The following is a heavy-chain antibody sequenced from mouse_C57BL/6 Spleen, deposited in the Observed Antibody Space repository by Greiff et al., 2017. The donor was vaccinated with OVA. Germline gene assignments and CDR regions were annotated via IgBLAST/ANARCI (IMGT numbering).Heavy chain of an antibody. CDR3: ARYWGNYNYAMDY. J-gene: IGHJ4*01. D-gene: IGHD2-1*01. CDR2: IRNKANGYTT. Sequence: DVKLVESGGGLVQPGGSLSLSCAASGFTFTDYYMSWVRQPPGKALEWLGFIRNKANGYTTEYSASVKGRFTISRDNSQSILYLQMNALRAEDSATYYCARYWGNYNYAMDYWGQGTSVTVSS. V-gene: IGHV7-3*01. CDR1: GFTFTDYY.